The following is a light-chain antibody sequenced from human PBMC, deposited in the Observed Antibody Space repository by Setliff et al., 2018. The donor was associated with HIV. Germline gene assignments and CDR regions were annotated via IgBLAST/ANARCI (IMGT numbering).Light chain of an antibody. CDR2: DVS. J-gene: IGLJ1*01. CDR3: SSYTTSSTRV. Sequence: QSVLTQPASVSGSPGQSITISCTGSRSDIGTYNYVSWYQQHPGKAPKPMIYDVSNRPSGVSDRFSGSKSGNTASLTISGVQAEDEADYYCSSYTTSSTRVLGTGTKVTVL. V-gene: IGLV2-14*01. CDR1: RSDIGTYNY.